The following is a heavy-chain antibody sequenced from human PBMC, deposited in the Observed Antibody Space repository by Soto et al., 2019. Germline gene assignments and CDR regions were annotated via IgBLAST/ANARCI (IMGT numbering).Heavy chain of an antibody. CDR3: AREDFYRFDY. V-gene: IGHV3-7*01. CDR1: GFTFTSYW. CDR2: IKEDGSAK. Sequence: EVQLVESGGGLVQPGGSLRVSCAASGFTFTSYWMSWVRQAPGKGLEWVANIKEDGSAKYYLDSVKGRFTISRDNAKNSLYLQMSIRRAEDTAVYYCAREDFYRFDYWGQGNLVTVS. J-gene: IGHJ4*02.